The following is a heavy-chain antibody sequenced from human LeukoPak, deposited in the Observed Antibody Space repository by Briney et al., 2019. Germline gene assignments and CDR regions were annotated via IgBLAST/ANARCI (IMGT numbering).Heavy chain of an antibody. V-gene: IGHV1-69*05. CDR1: GYTFTSYA. CDR3: ARPLLDQDAFDN. D-gene: IGHD2/OR15-2a*01. Sequence: ASVKVSCKASGYTFTSYAISWVRQAPGQGLEWMGGIIPIFGTANYAQKFQGRVTITTDESTSTAYMELSSLRSEDTAVYYCARPLLDQDAFDNWGQGTMVTVSS. CDR2: IIPIFGTA. J-gene: IGHJ3*02.